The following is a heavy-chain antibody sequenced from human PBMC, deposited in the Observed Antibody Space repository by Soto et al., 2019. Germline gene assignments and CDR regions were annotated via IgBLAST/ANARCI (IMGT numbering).Heavy chain of an antibody. CDR2: IDGGKT. V-gene: IGHV3-15*01. J-gene: IGHJ4*02. CDR3: TSNAAAKVGTLSY. CDR1: GFTFNNAR. Sequence: PGGSLRLSCEASGFTFNNARMRWVRQAPGKGLDWVGRIDGGKTDFAAPVEGRFTFSRDESRNTLCLQMNSLKTEDTGVYYCTSNAAAKVGTLSYWGQGTLVTFSS. D-gene: IGHD1-26*01.